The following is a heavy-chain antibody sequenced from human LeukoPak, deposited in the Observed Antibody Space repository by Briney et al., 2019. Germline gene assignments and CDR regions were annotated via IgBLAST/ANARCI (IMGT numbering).Heavy chain of an antibody. V-gene: IGHV1-2*02. CDR2: INPSNGGT. J-gene: IGHJ4*02. D-gene: IGHD1-1*01. Sequence: GASVKVSCKESGYTFIGYYIHWLRQAPRQGLEWMGWINPSNGGTNYAQRFQGRVAMTRDTSISTAYMEMSRLTFDDTAVYYCASGPTLGTTHPYFDYWGQGTLVTVSS. CDR1: GYTFIGYY. CDR3: ASGPTLGTTHPYFDY.